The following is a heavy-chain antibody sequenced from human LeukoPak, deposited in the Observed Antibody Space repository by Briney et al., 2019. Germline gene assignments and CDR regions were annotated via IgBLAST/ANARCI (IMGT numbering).Heavy chain of an antibody. CDR1: GGSISSDY. CDR3: ARSIAAAGTNWFDP. V-gene: IGHV4-59*01. Sequence: SETLSLTCTVSGGSISSDYWSWIRQPPGKGLEWIGYIYYSGSTNYNPSLKSRVTISVDTSKNQFSLKLSSVTAADTAVYYCARSIAAAGTNWFDPWGQGTLVTVSS. J-gene: IGHJ5*02. CDR2: IYYSGST. D-gene: IGHD6-13*01.